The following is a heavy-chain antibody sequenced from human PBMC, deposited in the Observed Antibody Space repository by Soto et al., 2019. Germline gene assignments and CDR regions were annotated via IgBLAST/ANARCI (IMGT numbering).Heavy chain of an antibody. CDR2: INAGNGNT. CDR3: ARSIVVVTAADY. J-gene: IGHJ4*02. D-gene: IGHD2-21*02. V-gene: IGHV1-3*01. CDR1: GYTFNSYA. Sequence: ASVKVSCKASGYTFNSYAMHWVRQAPGQRLEWMGWINAGNGNTKYSQKFQGRVTITRDTSASTAYMELSSLRSEDTAVYYCARSIVVVTAADYWGQGTLVTVSS.